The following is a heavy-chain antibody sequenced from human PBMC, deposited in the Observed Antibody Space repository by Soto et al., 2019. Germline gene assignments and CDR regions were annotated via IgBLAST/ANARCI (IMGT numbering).Heavy chain of an antibody. V-gene: IGHV1-18*01. CDR2: ISAYNGNT. CDR1: GYTFTSYG. D-gene: IGHD3-10*01. CDR3: ARPRGFGEFYYYYGMDV. Sequence: ASVKVSCKASGYTFTSYGISWVRQAPGQGLEGMGWISAYNGNTNYAQKLQGSVTMTTDTSTSTAYMELRSLGSDDTAVYYCARPRGFGEFYYYYGMDVWGQGTTVTVSS. J-gene: IGHJ6*02.